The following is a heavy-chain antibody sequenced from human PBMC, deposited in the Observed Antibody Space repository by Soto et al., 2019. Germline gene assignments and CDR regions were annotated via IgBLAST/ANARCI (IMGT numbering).Heavy chain of an antibody. V-gene: IGHV1-18*01. J-gene: IGHJ4*02. CDR3: ARDSPPVDY. Sequence: ASVKVSCKASGYTFTNDIITWVRQAPGQGLEWMGWISAYNGNTNYAQKLQGRVTMTTDTSTSTAYMELRSLRSDDTAVYYCARDSPPVDYWGQGTLVTVSS. CDR1: GYTFTNDI. CDR2: ISAYNGNT.